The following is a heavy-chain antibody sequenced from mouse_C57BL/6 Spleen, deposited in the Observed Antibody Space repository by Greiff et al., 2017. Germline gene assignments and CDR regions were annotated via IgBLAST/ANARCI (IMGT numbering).Heavy chain of an antibody. J-gene: IGHJ1*03. Sequence: QVQLQQPGAELVMPGASVKLSCKASGYTFTSYWMHWVKQRPGQGLEWIGEIDPSDSYTNYNQKFKGKSTLTVDKSSSTAYMQLSSLTSEDSAVYYCARGDITTGCFDVWGTGTTVTVSS. CDR2: IDPSDSYT. CDR3: ARGDITTGCFDV. V-gene: IGHV1-69*01. D-gene: IGHD1-1*01. CDR1: GYTFTSYW.